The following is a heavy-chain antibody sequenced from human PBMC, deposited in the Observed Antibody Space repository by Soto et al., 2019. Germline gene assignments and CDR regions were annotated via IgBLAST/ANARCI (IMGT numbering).Heavy chain of an antibody. Sequence: PGESLKISCKISGYRFSSFWIAWVRQKPGKGLEWMGIIYPGDATTIYSPSFQGRLTISVDMSISTAHLQWSGLKASDSAMYYCEKAGMVQDHYYYGMDVWGQGTTVTVSS. CDR2: IYPGDATT. V-gene: IGHV5-51*01. CDR1: GYRFSSFW. D-gene: IGHD1-26*01. CDR3: EKAGMVQDHYYYGMDV. J-gene: IGHJ6*02.